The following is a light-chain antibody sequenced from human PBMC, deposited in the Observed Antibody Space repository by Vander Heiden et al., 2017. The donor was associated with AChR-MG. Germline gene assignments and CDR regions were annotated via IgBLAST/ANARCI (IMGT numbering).Light chain of an antibody. J-gene: IGKJ2*01. CDR1: QSVSSSY. CDR2: AAS. V-gene: IGKV3-20*01. Sequence: EIVLTQSPGTLSLSPGERATLSCRASQSVSSSYLAWYQHKPGQAPRLLIYAASARATGIPDRFTGSGSGTDFTLTISRLEPEDFAVYYCQHDRFSYTFGQGTKLEIK. CDR3: QHDRFSYT.